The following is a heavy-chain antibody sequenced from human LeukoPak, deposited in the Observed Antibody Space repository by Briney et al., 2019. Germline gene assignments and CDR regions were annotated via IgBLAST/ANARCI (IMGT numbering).Heavy chain of an antibody. V-gene: IGHV2-5*01. D-gene: IGHD6-19*01. CDR1: GFSLSTSAVG. CDR3: AHRMYNSAWGPFDY. CDR2: IYWSDDE. J-gene: IGHJ4*02. Sequence: SGPTLVNPTQTLTLTCTFSGFSLSTSAVGVGWIRQPPGKALEWLALIYWSDDERYSPSLKSRLTITKDTSKNQVVLTMTNMDPVDTATYYCAHRMYNSAWGPFDYWGQGTQVTVSS.